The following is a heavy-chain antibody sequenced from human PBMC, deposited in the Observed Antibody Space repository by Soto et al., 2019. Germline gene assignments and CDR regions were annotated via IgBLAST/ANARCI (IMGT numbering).Heavy chain of an antibody. V-gene: IGHV3-23*01. J-gene: IGHJ4*02. CDR2: ISGSGTST. D-gene: IGHD1-7*01. CDR3: AKHQLVGPNWNYDY. CDR1: GFTFSSYA. Sequence: GGSLRLSCAASGFTFSSYAMSWVRQAPGEGLEWVSAISGSGTSTFYADSVKGRFTISRDSSKNTLYLQMNSLRAEDTAVYYCAKHQLVGPNWNYDYRGQGTLVTVSS.